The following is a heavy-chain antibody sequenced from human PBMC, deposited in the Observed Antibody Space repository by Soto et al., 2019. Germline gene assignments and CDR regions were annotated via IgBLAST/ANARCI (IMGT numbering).Heavy chain of an antibody. CDR3: ARAPQYGSAGYYYNF. CDR1: GYTFSNYY. CDR2: INPSGGGT. D-gene: IGHD3-10*01. J-gene: IGHJ4*02. Sequence: QVHLVQSGAEVKRPGVSVKGSCKASGYTFSNYYMHWVRQVPGHGLDCMGIINPSGGGTTYAQRVRGRITVTRDTSTSTVYMELSRLRSDDTAIYFCARAPQYGSAGYYYNFWGQGTLVTVSS. V-gene: IGHV1-46*01.